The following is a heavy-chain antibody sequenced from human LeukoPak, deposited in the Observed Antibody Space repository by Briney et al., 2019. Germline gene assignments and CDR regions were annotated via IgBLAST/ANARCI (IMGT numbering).Heavy chain of an antibody. CDR1: GFSFSSYA. CDR3: AKAYWYGNYYYGMDV. J-gene: IGHJ6*02. Sequence: GGSLRLSCAASGFSFSSYAMSGVGQAPGRGREGVSAISGSGGSTYYADSVKGRFTISRNNSKNTLYLQMNSLRAEDTAVYYCAKAYWYGNYYYGMDVWGQGTTVTVSS. V-gene: IGHV3-23*01. D-gene: IGHD2-21*01. CDR2: ISGSGGST.